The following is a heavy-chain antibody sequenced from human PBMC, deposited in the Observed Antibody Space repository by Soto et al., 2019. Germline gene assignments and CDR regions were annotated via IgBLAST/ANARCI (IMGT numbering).Heavy chain of an antibody. D-gene: IGHD5-12*01. J-gene: IGHJ4*02. V-gene: IGHV1-69*13. CDR1: GGTFSSYA. Sequence: SVKVSCKASGGTFSSYAISWGRQAPGQGLEWMGGIIPIFGTANYAQKFQGRVTITADESTSTAYMELSSLRSEDTAVYYCAREVIVATIMFKLGPPSYFDYWGQGTLVTVSS. CDR2: IIPIFGTA. CDR3: AREVIVATIMFKLGPPSYFDY.